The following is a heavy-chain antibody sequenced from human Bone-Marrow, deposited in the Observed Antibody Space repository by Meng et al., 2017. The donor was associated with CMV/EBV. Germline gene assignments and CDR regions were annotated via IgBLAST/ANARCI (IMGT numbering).Heavy chain of an antibody. CDR3: AGGVAGSRRVQY. V-gene: IGHV3-23*01. J-gene: IGHJ4*02. D-gene: IGHD4/OR15-4a*01. Sequence: GGSLRLSCTVSGFTFSRYAMTWVRRAPGKGLEWLSNISGSGGLTNYADSVKGRFTISRDNSNNTLYLQMNSLRADDTALYYCAGGVAGSRRVQYWGQGTLVTVSS. CDR1: GFTFSRYA. CDR2: ISGSGGLT.